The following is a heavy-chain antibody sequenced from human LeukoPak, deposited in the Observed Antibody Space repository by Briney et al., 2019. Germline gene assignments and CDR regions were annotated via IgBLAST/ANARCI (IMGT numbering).Heavy chain of an antibody. D-gene: IGHD2-2*02. CDR2: IYYSGST. J-gene: IGHJ4*02. Sequence: SETLSLTCTVSGGSISSSSYYWGWIRQPPGKGLEWIGSIYYSGSTYYNPSLKSRVTISVDTSKNQFSLKLSSVTAADTAVYYCASHPLSFCSSTSCYTYYFDYWGQGTLVTVSS. CDR3: ASHPLSFCSSTSCYTYYFDY. CDR1: GGSISSSSYY. V-gene: IGHV4-39*01.